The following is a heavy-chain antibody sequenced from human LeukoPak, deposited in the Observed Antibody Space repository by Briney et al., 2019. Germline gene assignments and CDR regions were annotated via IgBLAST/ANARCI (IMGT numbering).Heavy chain of an antibody. CDR2: INHSGST. J-gene: IGHJ4*02. CDR3: ARGVAGYDILTGHFDY. D-gene: IGHD3-9*01. V-gene: IGHV4-34*01. CDR1: GGSFSGYY. Sequence: SETLSLTCAVYGGSFSGYYWSWIHQPPGKGLEWIGEINHSGSTNYNPSLKSRVTISVDTSKNQFSLKLSSVTAADTAVYYCARGVAGYDILTGHFDYWGQGTLVTVSS.